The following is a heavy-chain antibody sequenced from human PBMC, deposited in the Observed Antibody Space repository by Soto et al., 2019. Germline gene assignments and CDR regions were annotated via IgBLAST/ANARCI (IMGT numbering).Heavy chain of an antibody. D-gene: IGHD2-15*01. CDR3: AKGFREDQVVVAAISFYYGMDV. Sequence: GGSLRLSCAASGFTFSSYAMSWVRQAPGKGLEWVSAISGSGGSTYYADSVQGRFTISRDNSKNTLSLQMNSLRAEDTAVYYCAKGFREDQVVVAAISFYYGMDVWGQGTTVTVSS. J-gene: IGHJ6*02. CDR1: GFTFSSYA. CDR2: ISGSGGST. V-gene: IGHV3-23*01.